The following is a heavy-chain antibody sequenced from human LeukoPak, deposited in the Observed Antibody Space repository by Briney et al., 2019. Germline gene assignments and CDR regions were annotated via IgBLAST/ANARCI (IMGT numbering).Heavy chain of an antibody. J-gene: IGHJ4*02. Sequence: GGSLRLSCAASGFTFSSYDMTWVRQAPGRGLEWVSSIRPSGDNTYYGDSVKGRFTISRDKSKNTVYLQMNTLRVEDSAVYYCAKDQQGGAGSGRFESWGQGTLVTVSS. V-gene: IGHV3-23*01. CDR2: IRPSGDNT. D-gene: IGHD1-26*01. CDR3: AKDQQGGAGSGRFES. CDR1: GFTFSSYD.